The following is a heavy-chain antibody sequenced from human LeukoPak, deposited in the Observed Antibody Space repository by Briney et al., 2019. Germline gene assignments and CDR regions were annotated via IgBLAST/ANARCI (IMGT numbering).Heavy chain of an antibody. Sequence: GGSLRLSCAASGFTFLSYSMNWVRQAPGKGLEWVSSISSTSSSYIYYADSVKGRFTISRDNAKYSLYLQMNSLRAGDTAIYYCARRWEEYFFDYWGQGTLVTVSS. D-gene: IGHD1-26*01. CDR3: ARRWEEYFFDY. V-gene: IGHV3-21*01. CDR2: ISSTSSSYI. CDR1: GFTFLSYS. J-gene: IGHJ4*02.